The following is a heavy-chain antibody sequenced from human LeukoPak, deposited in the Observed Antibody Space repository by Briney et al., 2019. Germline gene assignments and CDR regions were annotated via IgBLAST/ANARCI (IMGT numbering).Heavy chain of an antibody. CDR1: AYSISSGYY. D-gene: IGHD2-15*01. V-gene: IGHV4-38-2*02. Sequence: ASETLPLTCTVSAYSISSGYYWGWIRQPPGRGLEWIGSIYHSGSTYYNPSLKSRVTISVDTSKNQFSLKLSSVTAADTAVYYCARQSSVVVAATWGQGTLVTVSS. J-gene: IGHJ5*02. CDR2: IYHSGST. CDR3: ARQSSVVVAAT.